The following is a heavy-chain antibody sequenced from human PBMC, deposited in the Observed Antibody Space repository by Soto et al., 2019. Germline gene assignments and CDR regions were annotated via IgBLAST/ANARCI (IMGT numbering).Heavy chain of an antibody. CDR2: ISAYNGNT. V-gene: IGHV1-18*01. Sequence: ASVKVSCKASGYTFTSYGISWVRQAPGQGLEWMGWISAYNGNTNYAQKLQGRVTMTTDTSTSTAYMELRSLRSDDTAVYYCARDRGYDSSGYPDYWGQGTLVTVSS. D-gene: IGHD3-22*01. CDR3: ARDRGYDSSGYPDY. CDR1: GYTFTSYG. J-gene: IGHJ4*02.